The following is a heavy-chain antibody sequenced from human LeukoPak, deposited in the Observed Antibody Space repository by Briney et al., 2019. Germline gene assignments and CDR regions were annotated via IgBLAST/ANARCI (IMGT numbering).Heavy chain of an antibody. Sequence: PGGSLRLSCAASEFSFSDYYMNWIRQAPGKGLEWVSYITDSGSAIYYADSVKGRFTISRDNTKNSLYLQMNSLRAEDTAVYFCARDGQRNYFYGMDVWGQGTTVTVSS. D-gene: IGHD5-24*01. CDR1: EFSFSDYY. J-gene: IGHJ6*02. V-gene: IGHV3-11*01. CDR3: ARDGQRNYFYGMDV. CDR2: ITDSGSAI.